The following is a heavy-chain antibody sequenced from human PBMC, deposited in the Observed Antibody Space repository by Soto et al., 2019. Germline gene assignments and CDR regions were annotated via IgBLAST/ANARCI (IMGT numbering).Heavy chain of an antibody. V-gene: IGHV3-21*01. CDR2: ISSSSTYT. J-gene: IGHJ6*02. CDR1: GFTFSSYS. D-gene: IGHD6-19*01. CDR3: ARGIAVAGIGRYYYYGMDV. Sequence: PGGSLRLSCAASGFTFSSYSMNWVRQTPGKGLEWVSSISSSSTYTYYADSVKGRFTISIDDAKNSLYLQMNSLRAEDTAVYYCARGIAVAGIGRYYYYGMDVWGQGTTVTVSS.